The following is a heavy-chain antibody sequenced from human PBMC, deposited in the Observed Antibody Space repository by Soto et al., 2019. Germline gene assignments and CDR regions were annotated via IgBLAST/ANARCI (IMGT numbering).Heavy chain of an antibody. Sequence: QVQLVESGGGVVQPGRSLRLSCAASGFTFSSYGMHWVRQAPGKGLEWVAVIWYDGSNKYYADSVKGRFTISRDNSKNTLYLQMNSLRAEDTAVYYCARDKNRGYDAFDIWGQGTMVTVSS. CDR2: IWYDGSNK. D-gene: IGHD3-22*01. V-gene: IGHV3-33*01. J-gene: IGHJ3*02. CDR1: GFTFSSYG. CDR3: ARDKNRGYDAFDI.